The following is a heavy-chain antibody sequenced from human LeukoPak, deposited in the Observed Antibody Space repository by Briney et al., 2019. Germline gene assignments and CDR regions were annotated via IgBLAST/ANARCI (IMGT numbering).Heavy chain of an antibody. CDR2: INHSGST. CDR3: ARETYYYGSGSTY. D-gene: IGHD3-10*01. V-gene: IGHV4-34*01. CDR1: VGSFSGYC. J-gene: IGHJ4*02. Sequence: PSETLSLTCAVYVGSFSGYCWSWIRQPPGKGLEWLGEINHSGSTNHNPSLKSRVTISVDTSKNQFSLKLSPVTAADTAVYYCARETYYYGSGSTYWGQGTLVTVSS.